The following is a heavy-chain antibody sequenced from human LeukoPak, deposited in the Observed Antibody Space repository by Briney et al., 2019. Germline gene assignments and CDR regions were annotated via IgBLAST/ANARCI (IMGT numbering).Heavy chain of an antibody. J-gene: IGHJ5*02. D-gene: IGHD3-10*01. V-gene: IGHV3-15*01. Sequence: PGGSLRLSCAASGFTFSNAWMYWVRQAPGKGLEWVGRIKSKTDGGTSDYAAPVTGRFTISRDDSKSTLYLQMNSLKTEDTGVYYCSTLWYGAWGQGTLVTVSS. CDR2: IKSKTDGGTS. CDR1: GFTFSNAW. CDR3: STLWYGA.